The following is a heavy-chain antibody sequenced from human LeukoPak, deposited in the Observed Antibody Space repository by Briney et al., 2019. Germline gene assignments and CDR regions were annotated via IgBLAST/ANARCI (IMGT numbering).Heavy chain of an antibody. V-gene: IGHV2-5*01. Sequence: SGPTLVNPKQTLTLTCTFSGFSRRKSGVGVGWIRQPPGKALEWLALPYWNDDKRYSPSLKSRLTVTKGTSKNQVVLTMTNMDPVDTATYYCAHRRAYDFWSGGPEWFDPWGQGTLVTVSS. CDR3: AHRRAYDFWSGGPEWFDP. CDR1: GFSRRKSGVG. J-gene: IGHJ5*02. D-gene: IGHD3-3*01. CDR2: PYWNDDK.